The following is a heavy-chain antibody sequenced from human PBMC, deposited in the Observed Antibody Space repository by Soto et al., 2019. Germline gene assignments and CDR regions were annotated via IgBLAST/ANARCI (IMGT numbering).Heavy chain of an antibody. D-gene: IGHD2-8*01. CDR1: GFTFSSYS. CDR2: ISSSSSTI. V-gene: IGHV3-48*01. J-gene: IGHJ6*02. CDR3: ARDSMDYGMDV. Sequence: EVQLVESGGGLVQPGGSLRLSCVASGFTFSSYSMNWVRQAPGKGLEWVSYISSSSSTIYYADSVKGRFTISRDNAKNSLYLQMNSLRAEDTAVYYCARDSMDYGMDVWGQGTTVTVSS.